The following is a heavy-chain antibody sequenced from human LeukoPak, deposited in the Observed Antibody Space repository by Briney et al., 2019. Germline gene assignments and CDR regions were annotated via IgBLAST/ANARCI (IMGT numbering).Heavy chain of an antibody. D-gene: IGHD2-15*01. V-gene: IGHV3-11*04. CDR3: ARETCSGGSCYSAAFDI. J-gene: IGHJ3*02. CDR1: GFTFSDYY. CDR2: ISSSGSTI. Sequence: AGSLRLSCAASGFTFSDYYMSWIRQAPGQGLDWVSYISSSGSTIYYADSVKGRFTISRDNAMNSLYLQMNSLRAEDTAVYYCARETCSGGSCYSAAFDIWGQGTMVTVSS.